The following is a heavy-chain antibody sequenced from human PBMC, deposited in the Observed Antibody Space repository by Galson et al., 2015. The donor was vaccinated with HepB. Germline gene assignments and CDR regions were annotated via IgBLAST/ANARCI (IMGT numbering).Heavy chain of an antibody. D-gene: IGHD3-3*01. Sequence: ETLSLTCTVSGGSISSYYWSWIRQPPGKGLEWIGYIYYSGSTNYNPSLKSRVTISVDTSKNQFSLKLSSVTAADTAVYYCARGTRYYDFWSGHDYWGQGTLVTVSS. CDR3: ARGTRYYDFWSGHDY. CDR2: IYYSGST. CDR1: GGSISSYY. J-gene: IGHJ4*02. V-gene: IGHV4-59*01.